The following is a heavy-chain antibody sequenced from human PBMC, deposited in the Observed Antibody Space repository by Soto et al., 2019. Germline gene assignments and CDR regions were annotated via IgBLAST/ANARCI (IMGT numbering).Heavy chain of an antibody. V-gene: IGHV3-30-3*01. CDR3: ARHAAAGNYFDY. J-gene: IGHJ4*02. Sequence: PGGSLRLSCAASGFTFSSYAMHWVGQAPGKGLEWVAVISYDGSNKYYADSVKGRFTISRDNSKNTLYLQMNSLRAEDTAVYYCARHAAAGNYFDYWGQGTLVTVSS. CDR2: ISYDGSNK. CDR1: GFTFSSYA. D-gene: IGHD6-13*01.